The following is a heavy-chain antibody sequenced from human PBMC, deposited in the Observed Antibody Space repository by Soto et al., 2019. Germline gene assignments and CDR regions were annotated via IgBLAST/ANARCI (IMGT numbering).Heavy chain of an antibody. D-gene: IGHD6-13*01. CDR3: ARPGYSSSWSPGAFDI. Sequence: GESLKISCKGSGYSFTSYWIGWVRQMPGKGLEWMGFIYPGDSDTRYSPSFQGQVTISADKSISTAYLQWSSLKASDTAMYYCARPGYSSSWSPGAFDIWGQGTMVTVSS. J-gene: IGHJ3*02. V-gene: IGHV5-51*01. CDR2: IYPGDSDT. CDR1: GYSFTSYW.